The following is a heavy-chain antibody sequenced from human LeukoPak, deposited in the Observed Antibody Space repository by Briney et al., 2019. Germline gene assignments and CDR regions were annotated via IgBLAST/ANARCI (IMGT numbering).Heavy chain of an antibody. CDR3: ARGIIMITFGGVIAPYYFDY. CDR2: ISAYNGNT. Sequence: GASVKVSCKASGYTLTGYYMHWVRQAPGQGLEWMGWISAYNGNTNYAQKLQGRVTMTTDTSTSTAYMELRSLRSDDTAVYYCARGIIMITFGGVIAPYYFDYWGQGTLVTVSS. D-gene: IGHD3-16*02. J-gene: IGHJ4*02. CDR1: GYTLTGYY. V-gene: IGHV1-18*04.